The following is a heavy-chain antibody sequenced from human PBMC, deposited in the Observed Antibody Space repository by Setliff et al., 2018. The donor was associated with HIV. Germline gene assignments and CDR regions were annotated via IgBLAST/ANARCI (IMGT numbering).Heavy chain of an antibody. J-gene: IGHJ4*02. D-gene: IGHD3-22*01. V-gene: IGHV4-61*09. CDR3: ARWPPHRSSDYDQEYYFDY. CDR2: IYTSGDSRYT. Sequence: SETLSLTCAVSGASFVGDNHWGWLRQPAGKGVEWIGHIYTSGDSRYTNSNSSLESRVHISLDTSSNQFSLKLSAVTAADTAVYYCARWPPHRSSDYDQEYYFDYWGQGTLVTVSS. CDR1: GASFVGDNH.